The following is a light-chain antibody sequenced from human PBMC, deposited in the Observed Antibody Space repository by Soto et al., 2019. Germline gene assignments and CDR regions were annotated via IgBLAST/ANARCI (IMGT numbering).Light chain of an antibody. CDR1: SSDVGGYNH. V-gene: IGLV2-14*01. Sequence: QSALTQPASVSGSPGQSITISCTGTSSDVGGYNHVAWYQQHPGEAPTLMIYDVSNRPSGVSNRFSGSKSGNTASLTISGLQAEDEADYYCGSYTSRSTYVFGTGTKLPVL. J-gene: IGLJ1*01. CDR2: DVS. CDR3: GSYTSRSTYV.